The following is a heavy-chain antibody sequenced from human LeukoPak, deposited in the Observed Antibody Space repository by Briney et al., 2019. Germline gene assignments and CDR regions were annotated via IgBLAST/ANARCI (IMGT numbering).Heavy chain of an antibody. Sequence: GGSLRLSCAASGFTFSGSWMSWVRQAPGKGLEWVANINQDGSAKNYLDSVKGRFTISIDRGKNSLYLQMNSLRDEDTAVYYCARELSWSGRDYWGQGTLVAVSS. D-gene: IGHD3-3*01. CDR1: GFTFSGSW. CDR2: INQDGSAK. CDR3: ARELSWSGRDY. V-gene: IGHV3-7*01. J-gene: IGHJ4*02.